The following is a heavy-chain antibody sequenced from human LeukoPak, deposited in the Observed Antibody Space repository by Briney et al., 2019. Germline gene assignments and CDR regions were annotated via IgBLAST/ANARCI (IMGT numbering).Heavy chain of an antibody. D-gene: IGHD3-22*01. CDR3: ARDPHYYDSSGYYNY. V-gene: IGHV1-2*02. CDR1: GYTFTSYG. Sequence: ASVKVSCKASGYTFTSYGISWVRQAPGQGLEWMGWINPNSGGTNYAQKFQGRVTMTRDTSISTAYMELSRLRSDDTAVYYCARDPHYYDSSGYYNYWGQGTLVTVSS. J-gene: IGHJ4*02. CDR2: INPNSGGT.